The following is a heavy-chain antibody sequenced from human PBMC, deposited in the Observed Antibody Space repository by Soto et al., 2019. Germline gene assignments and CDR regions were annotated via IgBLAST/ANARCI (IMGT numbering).Heavy chain of an antibody. CDR2: ISASSSHK. CDR3: ARLRSDAFDI. D-gene: IGHD4-17*01. Sequence: EVQLVESGGGLVKPGGSLRLSCAASVFTFSYYTMNWVRQAPGKGLEWVSSISASSSHKYSADSVRGRFTFSRDNANNSLYLQLNNLRAEDTGVYYCARLRSDAFDIWGQGTLVTVSS. CDR1: VFTFSYYT. V-gene: IGHV3-21*01. J-gene: IGHJ3*02.